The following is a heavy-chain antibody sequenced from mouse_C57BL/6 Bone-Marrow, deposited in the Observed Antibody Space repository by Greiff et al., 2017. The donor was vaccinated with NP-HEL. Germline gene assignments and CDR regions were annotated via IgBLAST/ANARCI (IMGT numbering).Heavy chain of an antibody. Sequence: VQLQQSGPELVRPGVSVKISCKGSGYTFTDYAMHWVKQSHAKSLEWIGVISTYYGDASYNQKFKDKATMTVDKSSSTAYMELARLTSEDSDVYYCARWGSYYYDHYYAMDDWGQGTSVTVSS. V-gene: IGHV1-67*01. D-gene: IGHD1-1*01. CDR1: GYTFTDYA. CDR3: ARWGSYYYDHYYAMDD. CDR2: ISTYYGDA. J-gene: IGHJ4*01.